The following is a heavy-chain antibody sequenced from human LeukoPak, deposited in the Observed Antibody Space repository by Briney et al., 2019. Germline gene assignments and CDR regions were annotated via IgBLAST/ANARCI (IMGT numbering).Heavy chain of an antibody. CDR2: MSYDGSNK. D-gene: IGHD6-13*01. CDR1: GFSFSNFG. J-gene: IGHJ2*01. V-gene: IGHV3-30*18. Sequence: GGSLRLSCVGSGFSFSNFGIHWVRQGPGKGLEWVAFMSYDGSNKWYADAVKGRFTISRDNSKNTLYLQMNSLRVEDTAVYYCAKGGRAAADRNFDLWGRGTLVTVSS. CDR3: AKGGRAAADRNFDL.